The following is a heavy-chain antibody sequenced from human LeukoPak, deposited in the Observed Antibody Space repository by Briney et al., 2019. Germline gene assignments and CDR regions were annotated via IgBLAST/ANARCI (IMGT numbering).Heavy chain of an antibody. J-gene: IGHJ4*02. CDR3: ARHGSGWSFDY. V-gene: IGHV4-59*01. D-gene: IGHD6-19*01. CDR1: GGSISTYY. CDR2: IYNSGSA. Sequence: SETLSLTCKVSGGSISTYYWSSFRQPPGKGLEWIGYIYNSGSATYNPSLKSRVTISVDTSKNQFSLKLTSVSTTDTAAYYCARHGSGWSFDYWGQGVLVTVSS.